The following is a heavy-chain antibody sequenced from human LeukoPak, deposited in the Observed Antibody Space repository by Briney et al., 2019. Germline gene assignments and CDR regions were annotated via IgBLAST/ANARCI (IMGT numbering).Heavy chain of an antibody. D-gene: IGHD4-17*01. CDR3: ARDYGDYDGSDY. CDR2: INHNGNVN. CDR1: GFTFSSYW. Sequence: GGSLRLSCAASGFTFSSYWMNWARQAPGKGLEWVASINHNGNVNYYVDSVKGRFTISRDNAKNSLYLQMSNLRAEDTAVYYCARDYGDYDGSDYWGQGTLVTVSS. V-gene: IGHV3-7*01. J-gene: IGHJ4*02.